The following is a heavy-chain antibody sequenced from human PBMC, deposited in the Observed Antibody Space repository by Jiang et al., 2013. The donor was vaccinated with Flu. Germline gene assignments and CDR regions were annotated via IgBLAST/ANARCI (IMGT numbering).Heavy chain of an antibody. CDR3: ARDPYTSAYFDN. CDR2: VYHSGST. Sequence: GSGLVKPSETLSLTCAVSGYSISSDYYWGWIRQSPGKGLEWIGNVYHSGSTYYNPSLKSRVTMSVDTSKNQFSLNLTSVTAADTAVYYCARDPYTSAYFDNWGQGILVTVSS. D-gene: IGHD2-2*02. CDR1: GYSISSDYY. J-gene: IGHJ4*02. V-gene: IGHV4-38-2*02.